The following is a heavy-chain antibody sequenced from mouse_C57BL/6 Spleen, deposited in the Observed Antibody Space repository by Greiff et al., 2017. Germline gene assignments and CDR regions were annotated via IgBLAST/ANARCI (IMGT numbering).Heavy chain of an antibody. CDR1: GFTFSDAW. D-gene: IGHD1-1*01. J-gene: IGHJ4*01. CDR2: IRNKANNHAT. Sequence: EVKLVESGGGLVQPGGSMKLSCAASGFTFSDAWMDWVRQSPEKGLEWVAEIRNKANNHATYYAESVKGRFTISRDDSKSSVYLKMNSLRAEDTGIYYCTSTVVARDYAMDYWGQGTSVTVSS. V-gene: IGHV6-6*01. CDR3: TSTVVARDYAMDY.